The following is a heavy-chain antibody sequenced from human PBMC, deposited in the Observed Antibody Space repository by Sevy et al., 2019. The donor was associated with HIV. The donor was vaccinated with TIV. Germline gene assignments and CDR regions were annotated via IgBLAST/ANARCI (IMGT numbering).Heavy chain of an antibody. V-gene: IGHV1-8*02. CDR1: GYTFSGYD. CDR2: MNPDSGRR. D-gene: IGHD6-13*01. CDR3: ARADLDSSTFFYYYGMDF. Sequence: ASVKVSCKASGYTFSGYDINWVRQATGQGLEWMGWMNPDSGRRGYAPKFQGRVTMTTNTSIDTAYMELRRLRSEDSAFYYCARADLDSSTFFYYYGMDFWGQGTTVSVSS. J-gene: IGHJ6*02.